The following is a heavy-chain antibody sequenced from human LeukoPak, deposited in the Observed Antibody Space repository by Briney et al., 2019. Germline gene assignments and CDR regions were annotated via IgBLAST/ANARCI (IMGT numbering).Heavy chain of an antibody. V-gene: IGHV4-34*01. CDR1: GGSFSGYF. Sequence: PSETLSLTCAVYGGSFSGYFWTWIRQPPGKGLEWIGEINHSGSTNYNPSLKSRVTISVDTSKNQFSLKLSSVTAADTAVYYCASGGYYASSGYRPNEYWGQGTLVTVSS. D-gene: IGHD3-22*01. CDR3: ASGGYYASSGYRPNEY. J-gene: IGHJ4*02. CDR2: INHSGST.